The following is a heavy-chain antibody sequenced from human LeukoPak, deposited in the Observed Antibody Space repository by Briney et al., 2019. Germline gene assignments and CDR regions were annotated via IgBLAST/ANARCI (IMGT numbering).Heavy chain of an antibody. J-gene: IGHJ6*02. CDR2: ISAYNGNT. V-gene: IGHV1-18*01. CDR3: ARGYSSSWYGGYYYYGMDV. CDR1: GYTFTSYG. Sequence: ASVTVSCKASGYTFTSYGISWVRQAPGQGLEWMGWISAYNGNTNYAQRLQGRVTMTTDTSTSTAYMELRSLRSDDTAVYYCARGYSSSWYGGYYYYGMDVWGQGTTVTVSS. D-gene: IGHD6-13*01.